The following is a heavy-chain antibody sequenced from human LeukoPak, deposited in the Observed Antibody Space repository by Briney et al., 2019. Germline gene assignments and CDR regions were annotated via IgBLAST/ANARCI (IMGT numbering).Heavy chain of an antibody. D-gene: IGHD5/OR15-5a*01. CDR2: IFYSGST. CDR1: GGSISSGGNY. J-gene: IGHJ3*02. CDR3: ARRYSVYEDAFDI. Sequence: SQTLSLTCTVSGGSISSGGNYWSWIRQHPGKGLEWIGYIFYSGSTYYNPSLKSRVYMSVDTSKKQLSLKLSSVTAADTAVYYCARRYSVYEDAFDIWGQGTMVTVSS. V-gene: IGHV4-31*03.